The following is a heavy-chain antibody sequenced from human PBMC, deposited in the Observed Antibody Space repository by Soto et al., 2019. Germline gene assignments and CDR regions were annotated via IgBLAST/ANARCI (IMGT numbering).Heavy chain of an antibody. D-gene: IGHD3-22*01. CDR1: GYSFTSYW. Sequence: GESLKISCKGSGYSFTSYWIGWVRQMPGKGLEWMGIIYPGDSDTRYSPSFQGQVTISADKSISTAYLQWRSLKASDTAMYYCARHLKRVVITDAFDIWGQGTMVTVS. CDR2: IYPGDSDT. J-gene: IGHJ3*02. CDR3: ARHLKRVVITDAFDI. V-gene: IGHV5-51*01.